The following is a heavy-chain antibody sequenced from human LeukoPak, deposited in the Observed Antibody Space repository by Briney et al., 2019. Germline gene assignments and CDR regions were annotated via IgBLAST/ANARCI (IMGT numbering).Heavy chain of an antibody. D-gene: IGHD6-19*01. CDR3: ARGAGIAVAGPFDY. J-gene: IGHJ4*02. V-gene: IGHV4-39*01. CDR1: GGSISSSSYY. CDR2: IYYSGGT. Sequence: SETLSLICTVSGGSISSSSYYWGWIRQPPGKGLEWIGSIYYSGGTYYNPSLKSRVTISVDTSKNQFSLKLSSVTAADTAVYYCARGAGIAVAGPFDYWGQGTLVTVSS.